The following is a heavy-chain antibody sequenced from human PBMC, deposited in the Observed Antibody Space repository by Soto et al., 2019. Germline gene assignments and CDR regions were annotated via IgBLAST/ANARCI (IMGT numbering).Heavy chain of an antibody. Sequence: SETLSLTCAVSGGSISSSNWWSWVHQPPGKGLEWIGEIYHSGSTNYNPSLKSRVTISVDKSKNQFSLKLSSVTAADTAVYHCARGVAVAGIGVDWFDPWGQGTLVTVSS. D-gene: IGHD6-19*01. CDR3: ARGVAVAGIGVDWFDP. CDR2: IYHSGST. V-gene: IGHV4-4*02. CDR1: GGSISSSNW. J-gene: IGHJ5*02.